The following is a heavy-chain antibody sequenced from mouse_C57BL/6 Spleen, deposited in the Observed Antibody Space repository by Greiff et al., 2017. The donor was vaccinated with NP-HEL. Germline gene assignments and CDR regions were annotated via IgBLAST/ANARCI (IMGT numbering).Heavy chain of an antibody. CDR3: ARERMGPFAY. V-gene: IGHV1-59*01. J-gene: IGHJ3*01. D-gene: IGHD2-3*01. CDR1: GYTFTSYW. Sequence: QVQLQQPGAELVRPGTSVKLSCKASGYTFTSYWMHWVKQRPGQGLEWIGVIDPSDSYTNYNQKFKGKATLTVDTSSSTAYMQLSSLTSEDSAVYYCARERMGPFAYWGQGTLVTVSA. CDR2: IDPSDSYT.